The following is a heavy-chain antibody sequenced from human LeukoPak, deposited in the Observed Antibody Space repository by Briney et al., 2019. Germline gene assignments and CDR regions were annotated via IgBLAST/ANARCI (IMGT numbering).Heavy chain of an antibody. V-gene: IGHV1-2*02. J-gene: IGHJ5*02. CDR3: AKVYYDSSGYYEGNWFDP. Sequence: ASVKVSCKASGYTFTDYYMHWVRQAPGQGLEWMGCINPNSGGTNYAQKFQGRVTMTRDTSISTAYMELSRLRSDDTAVYYCAKVYYDSSGYYEGNWFDPWGQGALVTVSS. CDR1: GYTFTDYY. D-gene: IGHD3-22*01. CDR2: INPNSGGT.